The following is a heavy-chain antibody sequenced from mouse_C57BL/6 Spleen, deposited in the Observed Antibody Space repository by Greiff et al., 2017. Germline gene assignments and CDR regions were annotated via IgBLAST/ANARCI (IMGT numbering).Heavy chain of an antibody. CDR3: ARPPTTTVGGQDYFDY. CDR1: GYTFTSYD. V-gene: IGHV1-85*01. D-gene: IGHD1-1*01. CDR2: IYPRDGST. Sequence: QVHVKQSGPELVKPGASVKLSCKASGYTFTSYDINWVKQRPGQGLEWIGWIYPRDGSTKYNEKFKGKATLTVDPSSSTAYLELHSLPSEDSAVYFCARPPTTTVGGQDYFDYWGKGTTLTVSS. J-gene: IGHJ2*01.